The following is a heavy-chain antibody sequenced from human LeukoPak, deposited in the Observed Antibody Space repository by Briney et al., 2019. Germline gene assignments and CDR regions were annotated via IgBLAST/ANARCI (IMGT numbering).Heavy chain of an antibody. CDR1: GGTFNSYA. V-gene: IGHV1-69*13. CDR3: ARDFWPLNEYNSSWYSKY. Sequence: SVKVSCKASGGTFNSYAISWVRQAPGQGLEWMGGIIPIFGTANYAQKFQGRVTITADESTGTAYMELSRLRSEDTAVYYCARDFWPLNEYNSSWYSKYWGHGTLVTVSS. D-gene: IGHD6-13*01. CDR2: IIPIFGTA. J-gene: IGHJ4*01.